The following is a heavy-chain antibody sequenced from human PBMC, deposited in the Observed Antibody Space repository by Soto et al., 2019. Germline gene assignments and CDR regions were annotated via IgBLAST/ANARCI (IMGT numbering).Heavy chain of an antibody. J-gene: IGHJ5*02. CDR1: GFTFSSYG. Sequence: VGSLRLSCAASGFTFSSYGMHWVRQAPGKGLEWVAVISYDGSNKYYADSVKGRFTISRDNSKNTLYLQMNSLRAEDTAVYYCAKAPYYYDSSGYYRTWGQGTLVTVSS. CDR3: AKAPYYYDSSGYYRT. V-gene: IGHV3-30*18. CDR2: ISYDGSNK. D-gene: IGHD3-22*01.